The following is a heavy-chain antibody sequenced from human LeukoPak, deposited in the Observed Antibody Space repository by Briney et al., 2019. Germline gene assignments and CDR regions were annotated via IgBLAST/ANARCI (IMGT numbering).Heavy chain of an antibody. J-gene: IGHJ3*02. V-gene: IGHV5-51*01. CDR1: GYSFTIYW. D-gene: IGHD3-22*01. Sequence: LGESLKISCKGSGYSFTIYWIGWVRQMPGKGLEWMGIIYPGDSDTRYSPSFQGQVTISADKSISTAYLQWSSLKASDTAMYYCARSTYYYDSSGYYPAAFDIWGQGTMVTVSS. CDR2: IYPGDSDT. CDR3: ARSTYYYDSSGYYPAAFDI.